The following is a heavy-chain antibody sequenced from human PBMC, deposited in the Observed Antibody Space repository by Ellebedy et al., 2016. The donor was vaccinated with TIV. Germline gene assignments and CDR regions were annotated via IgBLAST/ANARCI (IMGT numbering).Heavy chain of an antibody. Sequence: GESLKISCVASGFTSTSYEMHWVRQAPGKGLEWVAVVSGHATIQLYADAVKGRFTISRDNSKNTVFLQMNSLRVEATAVYYCATHYDFLPSSLSAFDMWGQGTMVTVSS. J-gene: IGHJ3*02. CDR2: VSGHATIQ. V-gene: IGHV3-30-3*01. D-gene: IGHD3-9*01. CDR3: ATHYDFLPSSLSAFDM. CDR1: GFTSTSYE.